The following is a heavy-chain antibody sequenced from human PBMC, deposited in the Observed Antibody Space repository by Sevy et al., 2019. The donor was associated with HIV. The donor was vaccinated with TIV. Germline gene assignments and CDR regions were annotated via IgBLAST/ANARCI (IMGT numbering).Heavy chain of an antibody. CDR3: ASHYYDSTGYYFPLEY. V-gene: IGHV3-30*04. CDR2: ISDDGNNK. D-gene: IGHD3-22*01. CDR1: GFTFSTYA. J-gene: IGHJ4*02. Sequence: GGSLRLSCTAFGFTFSTYAMYWVRQAPGKGLEWVAVISDDGNNKDYADSVKGRFTISRDNSKNKLYLQMNSLRADDTAVYYCASHYYDSTGYYFPLEYWGQGTRVTVSS.